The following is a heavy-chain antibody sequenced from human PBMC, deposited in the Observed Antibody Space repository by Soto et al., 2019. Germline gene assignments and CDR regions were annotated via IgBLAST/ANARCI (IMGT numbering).Heavy chain of an antibody. V-gene: IGHV3-48*02. J-gene: IGHJ6*02. CDR2: ISSSSSTI. Sequence: EVQLVESGGGLVQPGGSLRLSCAASGFTLSSYSMNWVRQAPGKGLEWVSYISSSSSTIYYADSVKGRFTISRDNAKNSLYLQMNSLRDEDTAVYYCARELTDILTGKYYYYGMDVWGQGTTVTVSS. D-gene: IGHD3-9*01. CDR1: GFTLSSYS. CDR3: ARELTDILTGKYYYYGMDV.